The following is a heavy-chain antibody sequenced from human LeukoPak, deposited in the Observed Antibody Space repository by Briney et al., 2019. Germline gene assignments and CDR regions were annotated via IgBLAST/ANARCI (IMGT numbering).Heavy chain of an antibody. V-gene: IGHV3-49*04. J-gene: IGHJ6*04. CDR2: IRSKAYGGTT. CDR1: GFTFGDYA. CDR3: TRGGGYSGYDYYYYYGMDV. Sequence: GGSLRLSCTASGFTFGDYAMSWVRQAPGKGLEWVGFIRSKAYGGTTEYAASVKGRFTISRDDSKSIAYLQMNSLKTEDTAVHYCTRGGGYSGYDYYYYYGMDVWGKGTTVTVSS. D-gene: IGHD5-12*01.